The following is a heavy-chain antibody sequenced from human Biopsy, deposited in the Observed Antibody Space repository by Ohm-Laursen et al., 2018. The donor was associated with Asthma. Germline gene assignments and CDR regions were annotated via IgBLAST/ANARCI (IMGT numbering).Heavy chain of an antibody. V-gene: IGHV3-64D*08. D-gene: IGHD3-3*01. CDR3: AKWDTYYDFWSGYYTRYNYYYYGMDV. CDR2: ISNNGGRT. Sequence: GSLRLSCAASGFTFSSYDMHWVRQAPGKGLEYVSGISNNGGRTNYGDSVKGRFTISRDNSKSTLYLQMSSLRAEDTAVYYCAKWDTYYDFWSGYYTRYNYYYYGMDVWGQGTTVTVSS. J-gene: IGHJ6*02. CDR1: GFTFSSYD.